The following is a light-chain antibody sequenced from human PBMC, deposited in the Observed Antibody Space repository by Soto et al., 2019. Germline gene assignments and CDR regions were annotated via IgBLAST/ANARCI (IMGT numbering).Light chain of an antibody. CDR3: LQDNSYPRT. V-gene: IGKV1-17*01. Sequence: DIQMTQSPSTLSASLGDRVTITCRASQGISSYLAWYQQKPGKAPKRLIYAASSLQSGVPSRFSGSRSGTEFTLTISSLQPEDFATYYCLQDNSYPRTFGQGTKVDIK. J-gene: IGKJ1*01. CDR1: QGISSY. CDR2: AAS.